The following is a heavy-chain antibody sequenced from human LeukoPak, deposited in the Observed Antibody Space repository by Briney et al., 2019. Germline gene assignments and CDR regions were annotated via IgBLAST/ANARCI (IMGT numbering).Heavy chain of an antibody. CDR1: GFTFSTFA. V-gene: IGHV3-23*01. Sequence: GGSLILSCAPSGFTFSTFAMNLVRQAPGKGLEWVSAISASGSRTFYADSVKGRFPISRDNSKNTLSLQMNSLRAGDTAVYYCARDLRPHYYDSSGYGCFGSWGQGTLVTVSS. J-gene: IGHJ5*02. CDR3: ARDLRPHYYDSSGYGCFGS. CDR2: ISASGSRT. D-gene: IGHD3-22*01.